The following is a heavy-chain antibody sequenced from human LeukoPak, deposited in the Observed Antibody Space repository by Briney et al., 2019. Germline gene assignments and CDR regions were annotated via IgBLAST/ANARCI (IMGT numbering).Heavy chain of an antibody. Sequence: SETLSLTCTVSGGSISSSSYYWGWIRQPPGKGLEWIGSIYYSGSTYYNPSLKSRVTISVDTSKNQFSLKLSSVTAADTAVYYCAGQVGSSYYYYYYGMDVWGQGTTVTVSS. CDR2: IYYSGST. V-gene: IGHV4-39*01. D-gene: IGHD6-25*01. CDR3: AGQVGSSYYYYYYGMDV. CDR1: GGSISSSSYY. J-gene: IGHJ6*02.